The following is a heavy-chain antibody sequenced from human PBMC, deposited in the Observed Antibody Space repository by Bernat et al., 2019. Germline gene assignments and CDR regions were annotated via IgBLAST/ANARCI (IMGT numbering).Heavy chain of an antibody. J-gene: IGHJ2*01. D-gene: IGHD3-3*01. CDR3: ARVLSEEGYFDL. Sequence: EVQLVESGGGLVQPGGSLRLSCAASGFTFSSYDMHWVRQATGKGLEWVSAIGTAGDTYYPGSVKGRFTISRENAKNSLYLQMNSLRAEDTAVYYCARVLSEEGYFDLCGRGTLVTVSS. CDR2: IGTAGDT. V-gene: IGHV3-13*01. CDR1: GFTFSSYD.